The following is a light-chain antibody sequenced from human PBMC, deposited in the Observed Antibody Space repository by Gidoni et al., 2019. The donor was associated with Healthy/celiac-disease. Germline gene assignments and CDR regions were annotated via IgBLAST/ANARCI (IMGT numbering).Light chain of an antibody. V-gene: IGLV1-40*01. CDR3: QSYDSSLSGVV. CDR1: SSNIGAGYD. Sequence: SVLTQPPSVSGAPGQRVTISCTGSSSNIGAGYDVHWYQQLPGTAPKLLIYGHSNRPSGVPDRFSGSKSGTSASLAITWLQAEDEADYYCQSYDSSLSGVVFGGGTKLTVL. J-gene: IGLJ2*01. CDR2: GHS.